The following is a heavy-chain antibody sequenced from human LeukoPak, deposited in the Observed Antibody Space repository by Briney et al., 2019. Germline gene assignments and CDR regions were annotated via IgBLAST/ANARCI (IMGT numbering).Heavy chain of an antibody. V-gene: IGHV3-30*01. Sequence: PGGSLRLSCAASEFTFSNYAMHWVRQAPGKGLEWVAVISYDGRNKDYADSVKGRFTISRDNSQNTLYLQMNGLRTEDSAVYSCARNGLLRGYHTWFDSWGQGTLVTVSS. J-gene: IGHJ5*01. CDR3: ARNGLLRGYHTWFDS. D-gene: IGHD3-3*01. CDR1: EFTFSNYA. CDR2: ISYDGRNK.